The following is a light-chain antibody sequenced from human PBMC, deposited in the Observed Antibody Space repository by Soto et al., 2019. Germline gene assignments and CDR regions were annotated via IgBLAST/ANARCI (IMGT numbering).Light chain of an antibody. CDR2: KAS. CDR3: QQYSSYPRT. Sequence: DIQMTQSPSTLSASVGDRVTITCRASQSVSNYLAWYQQKPEKAPKLLIYKASSVERGVPSRFSGSGSGTEFTLTISSLQPEDFATYYCQQYSSYPRTFGQGTKVEIK. V-gene: IGKV1-5*03. CDR1: QSVSNY. J-gene: IGKJ1*01.